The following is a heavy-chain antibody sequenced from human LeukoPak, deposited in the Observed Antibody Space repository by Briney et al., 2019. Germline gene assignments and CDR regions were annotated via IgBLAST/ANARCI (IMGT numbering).Heavy chain of an antibody. CDR1: GDSISSYY. CDR2: IYYSAST. J-gene: IGHJ4*02. D-gene: IGHD1-26*01. Sequence: SETLSLTCTVSGDSISSYYWGWIRQSPGKGLECIGYIYYSASTYYNPSLKSRVTISVDTSKNQFSLKLSSVTAADTAVYYCARRWELPGSFDYWGQGTLVTVSS. V-gene: IGHV4-59*12. CDR3: ARRWELPGSFDY.